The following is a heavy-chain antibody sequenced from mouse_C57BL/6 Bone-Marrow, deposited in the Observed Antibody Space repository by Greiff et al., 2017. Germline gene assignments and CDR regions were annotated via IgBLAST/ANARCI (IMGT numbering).Heavy chain of an antibody. D-gene: IGHD2-5*01. V-gene: IGHV1-69*01. CDR3: ARTAYYSNYDAMDY. CDR2: IDPSDSYT. CDR1: GYTFPSYW. J-gene: IGHJ4*01. Sequence: VQLQQPGAELVMPGASVKLSCKASGYTFPSYWMHWVKQRPGQGLEWIGEIDPSDSYTNYNQKFKGKSTLTVDKSSSTAYMQLSSLTSEDSAVYYCARTAYYSNYDAMDYWGQGTSGTVSS.